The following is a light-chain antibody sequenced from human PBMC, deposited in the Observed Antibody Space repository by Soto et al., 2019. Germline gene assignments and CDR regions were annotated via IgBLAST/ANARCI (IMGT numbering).Light chain of an antibody. CDR3: QQYNNWLWT. V-gene: IGKV3-15*01. Sequence: EIVMTQSPATLSLSPGERATLSCRASQSVSSNLACYQQKPGQAPRLLIYGASTRATGIPARFSGSGSGTEFTLTISSLQSEDFAVYYCQQYNNWLWTFGQGTKVDIK. J-gene: IGKJ1*01. CDR2: GAS. CDR1: QSVSSN.